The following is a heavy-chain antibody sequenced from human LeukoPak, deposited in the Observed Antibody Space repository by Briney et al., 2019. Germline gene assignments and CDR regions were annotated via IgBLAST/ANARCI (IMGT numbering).Heavy chain of an antibody. V-gene: IGHV1-46*01. CDR2: INPSGGST. D-gene: IGHD5-18*01. J-gene: IGHJ4*02. Sequence: ASVRVSCKASGYTFTTYYMHWVRQAPGQGLEWMGIINPSGGSTSYAQKFQGRVTMTRDTSTSTVYMELSSLRSEDTAVYYCARTDTAMDLPFDYWGQGTLVTVSS. CDR3: ARTDTAMDLPFDY. CDR1: GYTFTTYY.